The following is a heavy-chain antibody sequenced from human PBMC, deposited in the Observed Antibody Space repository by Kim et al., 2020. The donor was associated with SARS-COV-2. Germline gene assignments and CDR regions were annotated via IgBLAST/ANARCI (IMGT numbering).Heavy chain of an antibody. D-gene: IGHD2-15*01. CDR1: GGAFSSYV. Sequence: SVKVSCKASGGAFSSYVITWVRQAPGQGLEWMGGIIPIFGKANYAQKFQGRVTITADESTSTAYMELSSLRSEDTAVYYCARGGVGYCSGAGCYSDIRYWGQGTLGTVSS. CDR3: ARGGVGYCSGAGCYSDIRY. V-gene: IGHV1-69*13. CDR2: IIPIFGKA. J-gene: IGHJ4*02.